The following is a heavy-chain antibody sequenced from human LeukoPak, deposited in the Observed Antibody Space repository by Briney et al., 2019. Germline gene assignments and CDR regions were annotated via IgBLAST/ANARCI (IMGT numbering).Heavy chain of an antibody. J-gene: IGHJ4*02. CDR2: FDPEDGET. CDR3: ATGPYCSSTSCYDGDY. D-gene: IGHD2-2*01. CDR1: GYTLTELS. Sequence: ASVKVSCTVSGYTLTELSMHWVRQAPGKGLEWMGGFDPEDGETIYAKKFQGRVTMTEDTSTDTAYMELSSLRSEDTAVYYCATGPYCSSTSCYDGDYWGQGTLVTVSS. V-gene: IGHV1-24*01.